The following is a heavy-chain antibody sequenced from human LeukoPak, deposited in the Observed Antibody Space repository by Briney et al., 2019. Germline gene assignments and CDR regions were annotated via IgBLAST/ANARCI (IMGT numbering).Heavy chain of an antibody. J-gene: IGHJ4*02. D-gene: IGHD6-13*01. V-gene: IGHV3-53*01. CDR1: GLSVSNNY. CDR3: AKDGEQQLVVSWD. CDR2: IYSDGSP. Sequence: GGSLRLSCAVSGLSVSNNYMSWVREALGKGLEWVSVIYSDGSPYYADSVKGRFTISRDNSKNTLYLQMNSLRAEDTAVYYCAKDGEQQLVVSWDWGQGTLVTVSS.